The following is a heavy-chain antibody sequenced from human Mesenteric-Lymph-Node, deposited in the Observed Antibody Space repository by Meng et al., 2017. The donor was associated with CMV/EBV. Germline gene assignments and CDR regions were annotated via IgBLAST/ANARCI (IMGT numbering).Heavy chain of an antibody. CDR2: IIPILGIA. CDR3: AGGIAAAGSRWFDP. CDR1: GGTFSSDT. Sequence: QVQLVQSGAEVKKPGSSVRFSCKASGGTFSSDTISWVRQAPGQGLEWMGRIIPILGIANYAQKFQGRVTITADKSTSTAYMELSSLRSKDTAVYYCAGGIAAAGSRWFDPWGQGTLVTVSS. D-gene: IGHD6-13*01. V-gene: IGHV1-69*02. J-gene: IGHJ5*02.